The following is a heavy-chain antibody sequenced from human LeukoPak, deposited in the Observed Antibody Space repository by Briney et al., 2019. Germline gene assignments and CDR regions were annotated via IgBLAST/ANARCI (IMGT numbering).Heavy chain of an antibody. V-gene: IGHV1-18*04. J-gene: IGHJ4*02. CDR3: ARARAAGTPTLFDY. D-gene: IGHD6-13*01. CDR2: ISAYNGNT. CDR1: GHTFTSYG. Sequence: VASVKVSCKASGHTFTSYGISWVRQAPGQGLEWMGWISAYNGNTNYAQKLQGRVTMTTDTATSTAYMELRSLRSDDTAVYYCARARAAGTPTLFDYWGQGTLVTVSS.